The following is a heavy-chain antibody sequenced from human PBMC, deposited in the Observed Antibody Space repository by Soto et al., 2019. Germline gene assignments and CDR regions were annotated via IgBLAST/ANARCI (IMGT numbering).Heavy chain of an antibody. D-gene: IGHD3-22*01. Sequence: SETLSLTCTVSGGSISSGGYYWSWIRQHPGKGLEWIGYIYYSGSTYYNPSLKSRVTISVDTSKNQYSLKLSSVTAADSGVYFCARDRRYYDSSGFGRWVQGTLVTVSS. CDR3: ARDRRYYDSSGFGR. J-gene: IGHJ4*02. V-gene: IGHV4-31*03. CDR2: IYYSGST. CDR1: GGSISSGGYY.